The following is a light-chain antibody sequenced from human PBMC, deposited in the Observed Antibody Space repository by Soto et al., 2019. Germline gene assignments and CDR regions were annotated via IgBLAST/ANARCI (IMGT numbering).Light chain of an antibody. CDR2: GAS. V-gene: IGKV3-15*01. Sequence: EIVMTQSPATLSVSPGERATLSCRASQNVNNNLAWYQQKPGQAPRLLIYGASAAATGIPARFSGSGSGTEFTLTISSLLSEDVAVYYCQQYNNWPLTFGGGTKGEIK. CDR3: QQYNNWPLT. J-gene: IGKJ4*01. CDR1: QNVNNN.